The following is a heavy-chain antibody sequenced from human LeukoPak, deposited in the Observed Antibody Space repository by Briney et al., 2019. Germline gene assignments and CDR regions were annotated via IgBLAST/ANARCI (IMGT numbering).Heavy chain of an antibody. V-gene: IGHV4-38-2*01. D-gene: IGHD5-18*01. CDR1: GYSISSGYY. CDR3: ARGPGGYSYGYFDY. Sequence: SETLSLTCAVSGYSISSGYYWGWIRQPPGKGLEWIGSIYHSGSTYYNPSLKSRVTISVDTSKNQFSLKLSSVTAADTAVYYCARGPGGYSYGYFDYRGQGTLVTVSS. J-gene: IGHJ4*02. CDR2: IYHSGST.